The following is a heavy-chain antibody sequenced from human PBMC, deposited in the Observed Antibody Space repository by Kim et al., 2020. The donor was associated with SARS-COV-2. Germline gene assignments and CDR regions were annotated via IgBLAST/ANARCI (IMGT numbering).Heavy chain of an antibody. J-gene: IGHJ5*02. CDR2: IYYSGST. D-gene: IGHD2-2*01. Sequence: SETLSLTCTVSGGSISSYYWSWIRQPPGKGLEWIGYIYYSGSTNYNPSLKSRVTISVDTSKNQFSLKLSSVTAADTAVYYCARGAKVVPARNWFDPWGQGTLVTVSS. CDR1: GGSISSYY. CDR3: ARGAKVVPARNWFDP. V-gene: IGHV4-59*13.